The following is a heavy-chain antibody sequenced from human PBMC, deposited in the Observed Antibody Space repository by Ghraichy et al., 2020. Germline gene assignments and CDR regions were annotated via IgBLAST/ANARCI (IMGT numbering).Heavy chain of an antibody. CDR2: IYYSGST. CDR3: ARHYSSGWDGYFDY. J-gene: IGHJ4*02. CDR1: GGSISSSSYY. D-gene: IGHD6-19*01. V-gene: IGHV4-39*07. Sequence: SETLSLTCTVSGGSISSSSYYWGWIRQPPGKGLEWIGSIYYSGSTYYNPSLKSRVTISVDTSKNQFSLKLSSVTAADTAVYYCARHYSSGWDGYFDYWGQGTLVTVSS.